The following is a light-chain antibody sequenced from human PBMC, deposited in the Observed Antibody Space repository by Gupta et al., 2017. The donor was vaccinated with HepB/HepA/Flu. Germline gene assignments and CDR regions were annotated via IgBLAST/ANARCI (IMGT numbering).Light chain of an antibody. Sequence: DIVMTQSSLSLPVTPGEPTSIYCRTSQSILHSNGYNDLDWYLQKPGQSPQLLIYLGPNRASGVTDRFSGSGSGTDFTLKISRVHADDGRFYYCMQALQTPGLTFGGGAKVEIK. CDR3: MQALQTPGLT. CDR1: QSILHSNGYND. V-gene: IGKV2-28*01. J-gene: IGKJ4*02. CDR2: LGP.